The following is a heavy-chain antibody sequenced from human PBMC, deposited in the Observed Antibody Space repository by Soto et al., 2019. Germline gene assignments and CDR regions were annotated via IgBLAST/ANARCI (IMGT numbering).Heavy chain of an antibody. CDR2: INSDGSST. CDR1: GFTLSRSW. V-gene: IGHV3-74*01. Sequence: QTGGSLRLSCAASGFTLSRSWMHWVRQAPGKGLVWVSRINSDGSSTGYVDSVKGRFTISRDNAKNTVYLQMNSLRAEDTAVYYCARVACSSTSCYLDFWGRGTLVTVSS. D-gene: IGHD2-2*01. CDR3: ARVACSSTSCYLDF. J-gene: IGHJ4*02.